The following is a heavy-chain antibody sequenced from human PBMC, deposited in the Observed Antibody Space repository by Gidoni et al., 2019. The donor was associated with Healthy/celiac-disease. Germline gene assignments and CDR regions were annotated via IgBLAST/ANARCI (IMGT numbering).Heavy chain of an antibody. CDR1: GFTFSSYA. CDR3: ARAEARGTNGVWYCGY. CDR2: ISYDGSNK. Sequence: QVQLVESGGGVVQPGRSLRLSCAASGFTFSSYAMHWVRQAPGKGLEWVAVISYDGSNKYYADSVKGRVTISRDNSKNTLYLQMNSLRAEDTAVYYCARAEARGTNGVWYCGYWGQGTLVTVSS. V-gene: IGHV3-30-3*01. D-gene: IGHD2-8*01. J-gene: IGHJ4*02.